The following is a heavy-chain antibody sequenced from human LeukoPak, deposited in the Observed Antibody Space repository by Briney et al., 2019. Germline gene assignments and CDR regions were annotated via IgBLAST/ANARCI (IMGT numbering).Heavy chain of an antibody. CDR2: ISSSSSTI. V-gene: IGHV3-48*01. Sequence: GGSLRLSCAASGLTFSIYSMNWVRQAPGKGLEWVSYISSSSSTIYYADSVKGRFTISRDNAKNSLYLQMNSLRAEDTAVYYCATHPTDYSNYGMDVWGQGTTVTVSS. J-gene: IGHJ6*02. D-gene: IGHD4-11*01. CDR3: ATHPTDYSNYGMDV. CDR1: GLTFSIYS.